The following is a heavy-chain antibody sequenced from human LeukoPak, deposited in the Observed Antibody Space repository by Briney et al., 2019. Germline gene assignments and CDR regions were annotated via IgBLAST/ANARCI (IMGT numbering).Heavy chain of an antibody. V-gene: IGHV1-69*02. CDR3: ATARMHDY. D-gene: IGHD5-24*01. CDR2: IIPRVDIT. CDR1: AGTFGSDI. J-gene: IGHJ4*02. Sequence: SVKISCKASAGTFGSDIINWVRQAPGQGLEWMGRIIPRVDITNYAQKFQDRVTITADRSTSTVYMELSTLRSDDTAVYYCATARMHDYWGQGTQVTVSS.